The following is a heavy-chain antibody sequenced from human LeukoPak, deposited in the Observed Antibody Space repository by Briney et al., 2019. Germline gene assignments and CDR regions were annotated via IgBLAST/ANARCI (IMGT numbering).Heavy chain of an antibody. Sequence: GESLKISCKGSGYSFTTYWIAWVRQVPGKGLEWMGIIYPADSDTRYNPSFEGQVTISVDKTVSTAYLHWSSLKASDTAMYYCAKVRDSSDFLYYWYFDLWGRGSLVTVSS. J-gene: IGHJ2*01. V-gene: IGHV5-51*01. CDR1: GYSFTTYW. D-gene: IGHD4-17*01. CDR2: IYPADSDT. CDR3: AKVRDSSDFLYYWYFDL.